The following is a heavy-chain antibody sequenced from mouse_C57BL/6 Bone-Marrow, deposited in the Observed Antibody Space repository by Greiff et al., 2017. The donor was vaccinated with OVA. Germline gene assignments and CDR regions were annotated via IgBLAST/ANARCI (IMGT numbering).Heavy chain of an antibody. D-gene: IGHD1-1*01. CDR2: IHPNSGST. CDR1: GYTFTSYW. Sequence: QVQLKQPGAELVKPGASVKLSCKASGYTFTSYWMHWVKQRPGQGLEWIGMIHPNSGSTNYNEKFKSKATLTVDKSSSTAYMQLSSLTSEDSAVYYCATTVVAYYYAMDYWGQGTSVTVSS. CDR3: ATTVVAYYYAMDY. J-gene: IGHJ4*01. V-gene: IGHV1-64*01.